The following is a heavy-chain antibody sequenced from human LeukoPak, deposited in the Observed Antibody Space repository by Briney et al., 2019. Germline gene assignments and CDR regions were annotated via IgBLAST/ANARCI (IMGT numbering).Heavy chain of an antibody. Sequence: GGSLRLSCAASGFTFSSYSMNWVRQAPGKGLEWVSSISSSSSYIYYADPVKGRFTISRDNAKNSLYLQMNSLRAEDTAVYYCASLTGLGYCSGGSCYGPDYNWFDPWGQGTLVTVSS. V-gene: IGHV3-21*01. D-gene: IGHD2-15*01. J-gene: IGHJ5*02. CDR1: GFTFSSYS. CDR3: ASLTGLGYCSGGSCYGPDYNWFDP. CDR2: ISSSSSYI.